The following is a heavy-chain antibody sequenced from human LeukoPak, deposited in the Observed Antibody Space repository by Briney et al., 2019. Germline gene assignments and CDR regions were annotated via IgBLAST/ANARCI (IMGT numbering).Heavy chain of an antibody. D-gene: IGHD3-10*01. CDR3: ARVTSMVRGPGDY. Sequence: ASVKVSCKASGGTFSSYTISWVRQAPGQGLEWMGGIIPIFGTANYAQKFQGRVTITADESTSTAYMELSSLRSEDTAVYYCARVTSMVRGPGDYWGQGTLVTVSS. J-gene: IGHJ4*02. CDR2: IIPIFGTA. CDR1: GGTFSSYT. V-gene: IGHV1-69*13.